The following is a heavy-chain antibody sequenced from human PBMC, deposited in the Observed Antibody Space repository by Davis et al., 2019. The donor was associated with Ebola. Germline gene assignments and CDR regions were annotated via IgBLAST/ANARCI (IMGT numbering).Heavy chain of an antibody. Sequence: GESLKISCAASGFTFSSYAMHWVRQAPGKGLEWVAVISYDGSNKYYADSVKGRFTISRDNSKNTLYLQMNSLRAEDTAVYYCAKEMWGSPGAFDIWGQGTMVTVSS. CDR2: ISYDGSNK. D-gene: IGHD1-26*01. V-gene: IGHV3-30-3*01. CDR3: AKEMWGSPGAFDI. J-gene: IGHJ3*02. CDR1: GFTFSSYA.